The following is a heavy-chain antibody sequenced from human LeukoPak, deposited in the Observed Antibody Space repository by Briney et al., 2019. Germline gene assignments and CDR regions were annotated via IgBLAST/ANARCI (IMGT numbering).Heavy chain of an antibody. J-gene: IGHJ4*02. V-gene: IGHV4-59*08. CDR1: NGSISGFY. D-gene: IGHD2-2*01. CDR3: VRFPARKAD. Sequence: SETLSLACTVSNGSISGFYWSWIRQPTGKGLEWIGYIYYSGNTNYNPSLQSRVTISVDTSRNQFSLNLTSVTAADTAVYFCVRFPARKADWGQGTLVTVSS. CDR2: IYYSGNT.